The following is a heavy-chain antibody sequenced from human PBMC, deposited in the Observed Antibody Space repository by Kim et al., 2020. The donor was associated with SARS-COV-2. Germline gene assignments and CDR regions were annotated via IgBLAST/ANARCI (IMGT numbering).Heavy chain of an antibody. CDR1: GASVTYNY. V-gene: IGHV4-59*08. D-gene: IGHD6-19*01. CDR3: ARHPPGDSSGWRPFDF. CDR2: IFNTGST. Sequence: SETLSLTCTVSGASVTYNYWSWIRQPPGKGLEWIAYIFNTGSTNYNPSLKSRVTISLDTSKNQFSLSLYPVTAADTAVYYCARHPPGDSSGWRPFDFWGQGILVTVSS. J-gene: IGHJ4*02.